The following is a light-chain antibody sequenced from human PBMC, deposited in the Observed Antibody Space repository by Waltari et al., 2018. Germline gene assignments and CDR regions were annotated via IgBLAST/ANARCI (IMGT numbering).Light chain of an antibody. V-gene: IGKV3-20*01. CDR2: DTS. Sequence: ELVLTQSPGTLSLSPGERATFSCRASQSVSRNYLSWYQQKRGQPPRLLIYDTSSRATGIPARFSGRGSGTDFTLTISSLEPEDFAVYYCQQYGSPPLTFGGGTKVEIK. CDR3: QQYGSPPLT. J-gene: IGKJ4*01. CDR1: QSVSRNY.